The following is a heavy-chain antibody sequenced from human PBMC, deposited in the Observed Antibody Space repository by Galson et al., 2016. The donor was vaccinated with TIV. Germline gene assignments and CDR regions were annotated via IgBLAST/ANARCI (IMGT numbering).Heavy chain of an antibody. V-gene: IGHV1-18*04. D-gene: IGHD1-26*01. Sequence: SVKVSCKASGYTFINYGITWVRQAPGQGLEWMGWISGYDGHTNYAQMFQGRVTMTSDKSTNTDYMELRSLRSDDTAVYYCARDSGTYDYWGQGSLVTVSS. CDR1: GYTFINYG. J-gene: IGHJ4*02. CDR2: ISGYDGHT. CDR3: ARDSGTYDY.